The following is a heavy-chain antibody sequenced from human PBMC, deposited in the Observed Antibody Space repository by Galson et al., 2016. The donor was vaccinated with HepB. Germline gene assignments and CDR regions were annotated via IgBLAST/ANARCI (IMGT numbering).Heavy chain of an antibody. D-gene: IGHD6-13*01. Sequence: SLRLSCAASGFSFSTYGMHWVRQAPGKGLEWVAVIWHDGSIKYYGESVKGRFIISRDNSKNTLFVQMTALRVEDTAVYYCARDYSRSGPKYSYYYMDVWGKGTTVTGSS. J-gene: IGHJ6*03. CDR2: IWHDGSIK. V-gene: IGHV3-33*01. CDR1: GFSFSTYG. CDR3: ARDYSRSGPKYSYYYMDV.